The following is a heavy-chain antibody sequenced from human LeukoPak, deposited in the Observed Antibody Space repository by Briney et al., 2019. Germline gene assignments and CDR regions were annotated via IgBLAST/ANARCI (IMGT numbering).Heavy chain of an antibody. CDR3: AKEPREYCSSTSCPNWIDP. V-gene: IGHV3-23*01. J-gene: IGHJ5*02. CDR1: GFTFSSYA. CDR2: ISASGGTT. D-gene: IGHD2-2*01. Sequence: GGSLRLSCAASGFTFSSYAMSWVRQAPGKGLEWVSAISASGGTTYYADSVKGRFTISRDNSKNTLYLQMSGLRAEDTAVYYCAKEPREYCSSTSCPNWIDPWGQGTLVTASS.